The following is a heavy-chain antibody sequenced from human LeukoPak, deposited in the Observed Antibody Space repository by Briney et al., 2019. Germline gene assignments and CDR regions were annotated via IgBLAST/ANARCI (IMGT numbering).Heavy chain of an antibody. J-gene: IGHJ5*02. CDR3: ARGRHYYDGSDYHENWLDP. CDR2: ISTYNGNT. V-gene: IGHV1-18*01. Sequence: GASVKVSCKASGYTFISYGISWVRQAPGQGLEWMGWISTYNGNTNYAQKLQGRVTMTTDTSTSTAYMELRSLRSDDTAVYYCARGRHYYDGSDYHENWLDPWGQGTLVTVSS. CDR1: GYTFISYG. D-gene: IGHD3-22*01.